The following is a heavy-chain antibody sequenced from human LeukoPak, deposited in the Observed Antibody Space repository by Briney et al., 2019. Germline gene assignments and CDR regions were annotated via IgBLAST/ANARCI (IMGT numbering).Heavy chain of an antibody. Sequence: GGSLRLSCAASGFTFSSYSMNWVRQAPGKGLEWVSYISSSGSTIYYADSVKGRFIISRDNAKNSLYLQMNSLRAEDTAVYYCARGLDTGIDYWGQGTLVTVSS. CDR3: ARGLDTGIDY. D-gene: IGHD5-18*01. V-gene: IGHV3-48*04. CDR2: ISSSGSTI. CDR1: GFTFSSYS. J-gene: IGHJ4*02.